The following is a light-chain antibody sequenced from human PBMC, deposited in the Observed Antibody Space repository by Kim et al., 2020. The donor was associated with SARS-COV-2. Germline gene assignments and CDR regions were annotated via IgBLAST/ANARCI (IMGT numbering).Light chain of an antibody. Sequence: DIQMTQSPSSLSASVGDRVIITCRASQGISNNLGWFRQKPGEAPKSLIYGATTLQCGVPSRFSGAGSGREFTLTISSLQPDDFAIYFCQQYNSHPITFGQGTRLEIK. J-gene: IGKJ5*01. V-gene: IGKV1-16*01. CDR3: QQYNSHPIT. CDR2: GAT. CDR1: QGISNN.